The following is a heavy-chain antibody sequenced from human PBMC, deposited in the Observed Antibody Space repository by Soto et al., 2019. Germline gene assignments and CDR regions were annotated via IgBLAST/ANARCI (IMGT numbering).Heavy chain of an antibody. CDR1: GGSISSSSYY. Sequence: SETLSLTCTVSGGSISSSSYYWGWIRQPPGKGLEWIGSIYYSGSTYYNPSLKSRITISVDTSKNQFSLKMRSVTAADTSVYYCVRHFSSDRRSDPWGQGTLVT. CDR2: IYYSGST. V-gene: IGHV4-39*01. D-gene: IGHD1-26*01. CDR3: VRHFSSDRRSDP. J-gene: IGHJ5*02.